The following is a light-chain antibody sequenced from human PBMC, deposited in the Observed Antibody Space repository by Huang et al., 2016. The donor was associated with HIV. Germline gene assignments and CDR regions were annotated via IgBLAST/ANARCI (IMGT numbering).Light chain of an antibody. CDR1: RSSLYNSNNKNY. CDR2: WAS. V-gene: IGKV4-1*01. CDR3: QQYYTTPGT. Sequence: DIVLTQSPDSLAVSLGERATINCSSSRSSLYNSNNKNYLAWHQQKPGQSPKLLIYWASTRESGVPDRFRGSGSETDFTLTISSLQAEDVAVYFCQQYYTTPGTFGPGTTVHIK. J-gene: IGKJ3*01.